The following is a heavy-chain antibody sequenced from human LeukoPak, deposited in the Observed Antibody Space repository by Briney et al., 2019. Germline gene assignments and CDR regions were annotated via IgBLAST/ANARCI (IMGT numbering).Heavy chain of an antibody. D-gene: IGHD6-19*01. CDR2: ISWNSGSI. V-gene: IGHV3-9*01. Sequence: PGGSLRLSCAASGFTFDDYAMHWVRQGPGKGLEWVSGISWNSGSIGYADSVKGRFTISRDNAKNSLYLQMNSLRAEDTASYYCAKAGPSGWYGDTFDIWGQGTMVTVSS. J-gene: IGHJ3*02. CDR1: GFTFDDYA. CDR3: AKAGPSGWYGDTFDI.